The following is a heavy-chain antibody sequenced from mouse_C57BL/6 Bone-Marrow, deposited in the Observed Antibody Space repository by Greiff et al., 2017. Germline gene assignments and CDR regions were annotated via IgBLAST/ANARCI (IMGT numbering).Heavy chain of an antibody. Sequence: QVQLQQPGAELVRPGTSVKLSCKASGYTFTSYWMHWVKQRPGQGLEWIGVIDPADVYTNYNQKFKGKATMTVDTSSSTAYMRLSSLTSEDSAVYYCARLYYCSDRYFDYWGRGTTLTVSS. CDR3: ARLYYCSDRYFDY. CDR2: IDPADVYT. D-gene: IGHD1-1*01. CDR1: GYTFTSYW. J-gene: IGHJ2*01. V-gene: IGHV1-59*01.